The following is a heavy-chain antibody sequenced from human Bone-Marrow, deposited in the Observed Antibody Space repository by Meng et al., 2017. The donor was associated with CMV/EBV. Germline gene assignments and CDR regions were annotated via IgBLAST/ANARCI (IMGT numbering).Heavy chain of an antibody. V-gene: IGHV4-39*07. CDR3: ASRGEDIVVVPAGN. Sequence: SETLSLTCTVSGGSISSSSYYWGWIRQPPGKGLEWIGSIYYSGSTYYNPSLKSRVTISVDTSKNQFSLKLSSVTAADTAVYCCASRGEDIVVVPAGNWGQGTLITVSS. CDR1: GGSISSSSYY. J-gene: IGHJ4*02. D-gene: IGHD2-2*01. CDR2: IYYSGST.